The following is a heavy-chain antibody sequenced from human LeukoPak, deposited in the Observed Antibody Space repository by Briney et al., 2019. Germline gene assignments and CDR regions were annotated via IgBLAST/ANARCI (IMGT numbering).Heavy chain of an antibody. D-gene: IGHD1-26*01. Sequence: GGSLRLSCAASGFTFSTYGMYWVRQAPGKGLEWMAFIRYDGNNKYYADSVKGRFTIFRDNSRNTLYLQMNSLRTEDTAVYYCAKGYGWEASYYYYYMDVWGKGTTVTFSS. J-gene: IGHJ6*03. CDR1: GFTFSTYG. CDR2: IRYDGNNK. CDR3: AKGYGWEASYYYYYMDV. V-gene: IGHV3-30*02.